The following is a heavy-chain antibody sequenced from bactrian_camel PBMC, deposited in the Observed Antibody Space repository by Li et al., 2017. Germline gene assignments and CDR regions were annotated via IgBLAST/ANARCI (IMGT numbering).Heavy chain of an antibody. J-gene: IGHJ4*01. D-gene: IGHD7*01. CDR3: AARYHGCPASAGSRFDIDY. V-gene: IGHV3S40*01. CDR2: INSFGDTT. Sequence: VQLVESGGGLVQPGGSLRLSCVASGFTFTYADMSWVRQAQGKGLEWVAGINSFGDTTNYKESIKGRFAISRDNAKNRVYLELNSLKTDDTAIYYCAARYHGCPASAGSRFDIDYWGQGTQVTVS. CDR1: GFTFTYAD.